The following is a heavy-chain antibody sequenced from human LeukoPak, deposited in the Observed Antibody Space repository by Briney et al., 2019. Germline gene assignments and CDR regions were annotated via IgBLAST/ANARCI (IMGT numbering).Heavy chain of an antibody. CDR1: GFTFSSYA. CDR3: AKEQYSSSSDFDY. CDR2: ISYDGSNK. V-gene: IGHV3-30-3*01. Sequence: PGGSLRLSCAASGFTFSSYAMHWVRQAPGKGLEWVAVISYDGSNKYYADSVKGRFTISRDNSKNTLYLQMNSLRAEDTAVYYCAKEQYSSSSDFDYWGQGTLVTVSS. J-gene: IGHJ4*02. D-gene: IGHD6-6*01.